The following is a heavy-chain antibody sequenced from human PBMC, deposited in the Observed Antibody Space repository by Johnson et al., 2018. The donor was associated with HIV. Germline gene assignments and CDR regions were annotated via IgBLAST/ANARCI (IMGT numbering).Heavy chain of an antibody. D-gene: IGHD5-12*01. CDR3: ARDESGYDEGFDAFDI. Sequence: VQLVESGGGVVQPGRSLRLSCAASGFTFSSYAMHWVRQAPGKGLVWVSRINSDGSSTSYADSVKGRFTISRDNAKNTLYLQMNSLRAEDTAVYYCARDESGYDEGFDAFDIWGQGTMVTVSS. CDR2: INSDGSST. J-gene: IGHJ3*02. V-gene: IGHV3-74*01. CDR1: GFTFSSYA.